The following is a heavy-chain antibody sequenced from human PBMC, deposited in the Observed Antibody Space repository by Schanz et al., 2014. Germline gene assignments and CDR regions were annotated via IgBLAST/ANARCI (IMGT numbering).Heavy chain of an antibody. CDR2: MNPNSGNT. CDR1: GYTFTSYD. CDR3: ARDGEAAAGCDY. D-gene: IGHD6-13*01. Sequence: QVQLVQSGAEVKKPGASVRLSCEASGYTFTSYDINWVRQAPGQGLEWMGWMNPNSGNTGYAQKFQGRVTMTRHTSISTADMELSSLRAEDTAVYYCARDGEAAAGCDYWGQGTLVTVSS. V-gene: IGHV1-8*02. J-gene: IGHJ4*02.